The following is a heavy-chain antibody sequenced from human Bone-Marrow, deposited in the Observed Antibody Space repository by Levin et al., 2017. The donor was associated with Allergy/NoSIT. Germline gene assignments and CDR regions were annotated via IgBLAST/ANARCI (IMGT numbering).Heavy chain of an antibody. J-gene: IGHJ4*02. Sequence: SETLSLTCSVSGASVSSEGYYWNWIRQQPGKGLEWIGFINHSGSLYYNPSLRGRLSISMDASNNQISLKMTSVTAADTAMYYCASLFGSGSSVGGGRIDYWGQGTLATVSS. V-gene: IGHV4-31*03. D-gene: IGHD3-10*01. CDR1: GASVSSEGYY. CDR2: INHSGSL. CDR3: ASLFGSGSSVGGGRIDY.